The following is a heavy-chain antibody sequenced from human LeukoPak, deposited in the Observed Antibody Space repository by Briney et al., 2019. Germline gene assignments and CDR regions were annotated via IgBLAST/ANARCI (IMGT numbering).Heavy chain of an antibody. CDR1: GGSISSSSHY. D-gene: IGHD6-19*01. CDR2: IYFSGST. Sequence: SETLSLTCTVFGGSISSSSHYWGWVRQPPGEGLEWIGSIYFSGSTYYSPSLKSRVTISVDPSTNQFSLKLSSVTAADTAVYFCARHQWLGPFDSWGQGTLVTVSS. J-gene: IGHJ4*02. CDR3: ARHQWLGPFDS. V-gene: IGHV4-39*01.